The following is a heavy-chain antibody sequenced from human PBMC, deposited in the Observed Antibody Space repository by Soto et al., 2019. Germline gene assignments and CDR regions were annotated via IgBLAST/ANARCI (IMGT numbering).Heavy chain of an antibody. CDR3: ARSIGGYSSGYWGNSNWFDP. CDR1: GYTFTSYA. CDR2: INAGNGNT. Sequence: ASVKVSCKASGYTFTSYAMHWVRQAPGQRLEWMGWINAGNGNTKYSQKFQGRVTITRETSASTAYMEMSSLRSEDTAVYYCARSIGGYSSGYWGNSNWFDPWGQGTLVTVS. V-gene: IGHV1-3*01. D-gene: IGHD3-22*01. J-gene: IGHJ5*02.